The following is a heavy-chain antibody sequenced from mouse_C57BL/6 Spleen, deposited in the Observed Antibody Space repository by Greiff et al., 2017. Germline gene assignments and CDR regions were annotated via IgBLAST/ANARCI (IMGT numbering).Heavy chain of an antibody. CDR1: GYTFTGYW. V-gene: IGHV1-9*01. D-gene: IGHD1-1*01. CDR3: AVITTVVADWYFDV. J-gene: IGHJ1*03. Sequence: VQRVESGAELMKPGASVKLSCKATGYTFTGYWIEWVKQRPGHGLEWIGEILPGSGSTNYNEKFKGKATFTADTSSNTAYMQLSSLTTDDSAIYYCAVITTVVADWYFDVWGTGTTVTVSS. CDR2: ILPGSGST.